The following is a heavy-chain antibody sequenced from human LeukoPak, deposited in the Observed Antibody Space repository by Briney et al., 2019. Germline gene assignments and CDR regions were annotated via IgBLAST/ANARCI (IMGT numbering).Heavy chain of an antibody. Sequence: GGSLRLSCAASGFTFISYWMHWVRQAPGKGLVWVSRINSDGSTTSYAASVKGRFTISRDTAKNTLYLQMNSLRAEDTAVYYCARGGARYCSGGSCYSFDAFDIWGQGTMVTVSS. V-gene: IGHV3-74*01. CDR1: GFTFISYW. D-gene: IGHD2-15*01. CDR3: ARGGARYCSGGSCYSFDAFDI. J-gene: IGHJ3*02. CDR2: INSDGSTT.